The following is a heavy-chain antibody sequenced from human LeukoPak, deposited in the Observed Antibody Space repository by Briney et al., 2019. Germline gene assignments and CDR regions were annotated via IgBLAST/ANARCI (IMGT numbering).Heavy chain of an antibody. J-gene: IGHJ4*02. CDR1: GGSVSSGSYY. Sequence: KPSETLSLTCTVSGGSVSSGSYYWSWIRQPPGKGLEWIGYIYYSGSTNYNPSLKSRVTISVDTSKNQFSLKLSSVTAADTAVYYCARAAIYYDSSGLDYWGQGTLVTVSS. CDR3: ARAAIYYDSSGLDY. V-gene: IGHV4-61*01. CDR2: IYYSGST. D-gene: IGHD3-22*01.